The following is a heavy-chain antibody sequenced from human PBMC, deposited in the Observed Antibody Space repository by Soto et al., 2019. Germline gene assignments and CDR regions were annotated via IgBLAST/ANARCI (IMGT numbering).Heavy chain of an antibody. V-gene: IGHV4-30-2*01. CDR3: AGMPYPSGLRFDP. Sequence: SETLSLTCNMSGDSYSISTYSWSWIRQPPGKALHWIGFIYQSGVTSYNPSLASRVSISLDRSNNQCSLKLKSVTAADTAVYFCAGMPYPSGLRFDPWGPGTLVTVSS. CDR1: GDSYSISTYS. CDR2: IYQSGVT. J-gene: IGHJ5*02. D-gene: IGHD6-19*01.